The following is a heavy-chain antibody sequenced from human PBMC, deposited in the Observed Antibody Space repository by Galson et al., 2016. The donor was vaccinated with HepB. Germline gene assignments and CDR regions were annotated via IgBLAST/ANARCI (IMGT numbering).Heavy chain of an antibody. CDR1: GFAFSSYD. V-gene: IGHV3-23*01. J-gene: IGHJ6*02. CDR2: ISANGGAA. CDR3: ARRAELPLGDFWFFFGMDV. Sequence: SLRLSCAASGFAFSSYDMNWVRQAPGKGLEWVSIISANGGAAYYTDSVKGRFTISRDNSKNKLFLQMGSLRAEDTAVYYCARRAELPLGDFWFFFGMDVWGQGTTVTVSS. D-gene: IGHD3-3*01.